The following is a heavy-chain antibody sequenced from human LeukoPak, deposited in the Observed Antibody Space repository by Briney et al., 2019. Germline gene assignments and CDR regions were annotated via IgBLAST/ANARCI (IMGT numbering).Heavy chain of an antibody. CDR3: ARVSTTVAWYFDY. V-gene: IGHV4-39*07. CDR1: GGSISNTNYY. D-gene: IGHD6-19*01. J-gene: IGHJ4*02. Sequence: PSETLSLTCTVSGGSISNTNYYWGWIRQPPGKGLQWIGSIFYSGSTYYIPSLKSRVTISVDTSENQFSLKLSSVTAADTAVYYCARVSTTVAWYFDYWGQGTLVTVSS. CDR2: IFYSGST.